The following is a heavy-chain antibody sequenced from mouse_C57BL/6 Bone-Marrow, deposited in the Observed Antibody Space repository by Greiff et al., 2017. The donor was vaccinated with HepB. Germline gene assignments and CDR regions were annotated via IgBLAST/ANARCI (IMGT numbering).Heavy chain of an antibody. D-gene: IGHD1-1*01. Sequence: EVQRVESGPGLVKPSQSLSLTCSVTGYSITSGYYWNWIRQFPGNKLEWMGYISYDGSNNYNPSLKNRISITRDTSKNQFFLKLNSVTTEDTATYYCARDQDYYGSSYLSWFAYWGQGTLVTVSA. V-gene: IGHV3-6*01. CDR1: GYSITSGYY. CDR2: ISYDGSN. CDR3: ARDQDYYGSSYLSWFAY. J-gene: IGHJ3*01.